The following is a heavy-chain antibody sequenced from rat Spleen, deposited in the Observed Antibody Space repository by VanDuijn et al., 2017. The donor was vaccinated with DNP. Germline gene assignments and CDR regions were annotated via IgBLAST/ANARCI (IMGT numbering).Heavy chain of an antibody. V-gene: IGHV5-31*01. D-gene: IGHD1-1*01. CDR3: ARLPITTVADY. Sequence: TGDNTYYSDSVKGRFTISRDNAKSTLYLQMDSLRSEDTATYYCARLPITTVADYWGQGVMVTVSS. CDR2: TGDNT. J-gene: IGHJ2*01.